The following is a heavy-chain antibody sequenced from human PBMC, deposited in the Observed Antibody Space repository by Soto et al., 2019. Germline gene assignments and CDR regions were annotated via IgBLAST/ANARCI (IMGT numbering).Heavy chain of an antibody. CDR2: ISWDSGKI. J-gene: IGHJ4*02. D-gene: IGHD2-2*01. CDR3: AKDPRSPIVVVPAAIPIQYYFDY. CDR1: GFTFEDYA. Sequence: GGSLRLSCAGSGFTFEDYAMHWVRQDPVKGLEWVASISWDSGKIGYADSVKGRFTISRDNAKNSLYLQMNSLRAEDTAVYYCAKDPRSPIVVVPAAIPIQYYFDYWGQGTLVTVSS. V-gene: IGHV3-9*01.